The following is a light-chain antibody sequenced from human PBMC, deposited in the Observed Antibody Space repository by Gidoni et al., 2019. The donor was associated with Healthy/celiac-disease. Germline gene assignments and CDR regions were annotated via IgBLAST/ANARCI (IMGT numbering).Light chain of an antibody. J-gene: IGKJ2*01. V-gene: IGKV1-33*01. Sequence: DIQMTQSPSSLSASVGDRVTITCQASQDTSNYLNWYQQKPGKAPKLLIYDASNLETGVPSRFSGSGSGTDFTFTISSLQPEDIATYYCQQYDNLPPMYTFGQXTKLEIK. CDR3: QQYDNLPPMYT. CDR1: QDTSNY. CDR2: DAS.